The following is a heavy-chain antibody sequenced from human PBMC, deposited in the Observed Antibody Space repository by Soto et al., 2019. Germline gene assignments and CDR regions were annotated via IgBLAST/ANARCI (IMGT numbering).Heavy chain of an antibody. Sequence: QVQLVESGGGVVQLGRSLRLSCTASGFTFSSYAMHWVRQAPGKGLEWVAVISYDGSNKYYADSVKGRFTISRDNSKNTLYLQMNSLRAEDTAVYYCARERTPGHCSGGSCYPGYWGQGTLVTVSS. CDR2: ISYDGSNK. CDR3: ARERTPGHCSGGSCYPGY. D-gene: IGHD2-15*01. V-gene: IGHV3-30-3*01. CDR1: GFTFSSYA. J-gene: IGHJ4*02.